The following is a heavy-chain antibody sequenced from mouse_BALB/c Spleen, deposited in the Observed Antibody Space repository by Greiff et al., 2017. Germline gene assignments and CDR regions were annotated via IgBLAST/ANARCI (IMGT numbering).Heavy chain of an antibody. Sequence: EVQLHQSGAELVRSGASVKLSCTASGFNIKDYYMHWVKQRPEQGLEWIGWIDPENGDTEYAPKFQGKATMTADTSSNTAYLQLSSLTSEDTAVYYCNADGSSPYYAMDYWGQGTSVTVSS. CDR2: IDPENGDT. CDR3: NADGSSPYYAMDY. V-gene: IGHV14-4*02. D-gene: IGHD1-1*01. CDR1: GFNIKDYY. J-gene: IGHJ4*01.